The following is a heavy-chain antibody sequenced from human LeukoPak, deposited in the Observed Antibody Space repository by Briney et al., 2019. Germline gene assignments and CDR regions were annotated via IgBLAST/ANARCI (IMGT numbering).Heavy chain of an antibody. D-gene: IGHD6-19*01. CDR1: GFTFSSYW. CDR3: AKGPLTEVAGTTWGY. CDR2: ISGSGVNT. V-gene: IGHV3-23*01. Sequence: GGSLRLSCAASGFTFSSYWMGWVRQAPGKGLEWVSAISGSGVNTYFADSVKGRFTISRDNSKNTLFLQMNSQRAEDTAVYYCAKGPLTEVAGTTWGYWGQGTPVTVSS. J-gene: IGHJ4*02.